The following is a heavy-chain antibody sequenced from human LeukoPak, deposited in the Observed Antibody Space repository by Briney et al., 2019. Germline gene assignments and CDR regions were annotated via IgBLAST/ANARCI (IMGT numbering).Heavy chain of an antibody. V-gene: IGHV4-59*08. CDR3: ARVMRDGSGYYPFDY. CDR2: IYNSGST. Sequence: PWETLSLTCTVSGGSISRYYWSWIRQPPGKGLEWIGYIYNSGSTNYNPSLKSRVTISVDTSKNQISLKLNSVTAADTAVYYCARVMRDGSGYYPFDYWGQGTLVTVSS. CDR1: GGSISRYY. D-gene: IGHD3-22*01. J-gene: IGHJ4*02.